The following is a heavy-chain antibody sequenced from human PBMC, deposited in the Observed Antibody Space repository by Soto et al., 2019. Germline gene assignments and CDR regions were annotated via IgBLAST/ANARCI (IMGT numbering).Heavy chain of an antibody. Sequence: GGSLRLSCAASGFTFSSYWMSWVRQAPGKGLEWVSSIGRTNNTHYADSVKGRFAISRDNSQNTLYLQMNSLTAEDPAVYFCAKVDAYSNRSYHWDRGSRVGVSS. J-gene: IGHJ5*02. V-gene: IGHV3-23*01. CDR1: GFTFSSYW. CDR2: IGRTNNT. D-gene: IGHD4-4*01. CDR3: AKVDAYSNRSYH.